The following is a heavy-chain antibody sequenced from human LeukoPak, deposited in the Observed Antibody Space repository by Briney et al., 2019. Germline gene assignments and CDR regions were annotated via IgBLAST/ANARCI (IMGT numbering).Heavy chain of an antibody. CDR1: GGSISSSSYY. J-gene: IGHJ3*02. CDR3: ARVSGITMIVVVISSDAFDI. CDR2: IYYRGST. D-gene: IGHD3-22*01. Sequence: SETLSLTCTVSGGSISSSSYYWGWLRQPPGKGLEWIGSIYYRGSTYYNPSLKSRVTISVDTSKNQFSLKLSSVTAADTAVYYCARVSGITMIVVVISSDAFDIWGQGTMVTVSS. V-gene: IGHV4-39*07.